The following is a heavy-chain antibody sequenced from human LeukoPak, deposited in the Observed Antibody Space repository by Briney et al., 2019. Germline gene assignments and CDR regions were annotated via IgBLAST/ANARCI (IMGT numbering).Heavy chain of an antibody. J-gene: IGHJ4*02. CDR1: GGSFSGYY. D-gene: IGHD4-23*01. Sequence: SETLSLTCAVYGGSFSGYYWSWIRQPPGKGLEWIGEINHSGSTNYNPSLKSRVTISVDTSKNQFSLKLSSVTAADTAVYYCARFPRRDYGANSGLDYWGQGTLVIVSS. CDR3: ARFPRRDYGANSGLDY. CDR2: INHSGST. V-gene: IGHV4-34*01.